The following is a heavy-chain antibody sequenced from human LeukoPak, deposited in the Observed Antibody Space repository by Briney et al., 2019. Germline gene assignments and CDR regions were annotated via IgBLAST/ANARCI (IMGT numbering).Heavy chain of an antibody. CDR1: GGSISSYY. Sequence: SETLSLTCTVSGGSISSYYWSWIRQPPGKGLEWIGDIYYSGSTNYNPSLKSRVTILVDTSKNQFSLSLSSVTAADTAVYYSARLASGSYGPLTPFDYWGQGTLVTVSS. CDR2: IYYSGST. D-gene: IGHD1-26*01. J-gene: IGHJ4*02. V-gene: IGHV4-59*08. CDR3: ARLASGSYGPLTPFDY.